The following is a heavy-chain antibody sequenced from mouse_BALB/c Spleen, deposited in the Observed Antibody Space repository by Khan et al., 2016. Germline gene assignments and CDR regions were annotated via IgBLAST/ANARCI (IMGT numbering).Heavy chain of an antibody. J-gene: IGHJ3*01. V-gene: IGHV1S81*02. CDR3: TRGGYDGFAY. D-gene: IGHD2-3*01. CDR1: GYTFTSYY. CDR2: INPSNGGT. Sequence: QVQLKQSGAELVKPGASVKLSCKASGYTFTSYYMYWVKQRPGQGLEWIGEINPSNGGTNFNEKFKSKATLTVDKSSSTAYMQLSSLTSEDSAVYYCTRGGYDGFAYWGQGTLVTVSA.